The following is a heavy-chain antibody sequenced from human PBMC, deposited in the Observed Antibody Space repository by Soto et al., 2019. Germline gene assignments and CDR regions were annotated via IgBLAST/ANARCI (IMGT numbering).Heavy chain of an antibody. CDR1: GFTFSSYA. CDR2: ISGSGGST. V-gene: IGHV3-23*01. J-gene: IGHJ3*02. Sequence: GGSLRLSCAASGFTFSSYAMSWVRQAPGKGLEWVSAISGSGGSTYYADSVKGRFTISRDNSKNTMYLQMNSLRAEDKAVYYCAKVRSEETLSDAFDIWGQGTMVTVSS. CDR3: AKVRSEETLSDAFDI.